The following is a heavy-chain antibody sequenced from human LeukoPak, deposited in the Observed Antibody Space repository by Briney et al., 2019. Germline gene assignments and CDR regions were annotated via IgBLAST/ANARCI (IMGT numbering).Heavy chain of an antibody. Sequence: GGSLRLSCAASGFTFNTYWMHWVRPAPGKRLVWVSRINTDGSSTNYADSVKGRFTISRDNAENTLYLQMNSLRAEDTAVYYCARAEDCSSTSCPRAFDIWGQGTMVTVSS. D-gene: IGHD2-2*01. V-gene: IGHV3-74*01. CDR1: GFTFNTYW. CDR3: ARAEDCSSTSCPRAFDI. J-gene: IGHJ3*02. CDR2: INTDGSST.